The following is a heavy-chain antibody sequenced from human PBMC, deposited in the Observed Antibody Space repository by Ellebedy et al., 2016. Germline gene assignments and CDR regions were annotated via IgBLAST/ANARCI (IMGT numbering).Heavy chain of an antibody. V-gene: IGHV1-18*01. CDR3: ARDFRFCSSTSCYDADYYYGMDV. CDR2: ISGYYDNT. CDR1: GYTFNTYD. Sequence: ASVKVSXXASGYTFNTYDISWVRQAPGQGLEWVGWISGYYDNTKYAQKFQGRVTMTTDTSTSTAYMELRSLRSDDTAVYYCARDFRFCSSTSCYDADYYYGMDVWGQGTTVTVSS. J-gene: IGHJ6*02. D-gene: IGHD2-2*01.